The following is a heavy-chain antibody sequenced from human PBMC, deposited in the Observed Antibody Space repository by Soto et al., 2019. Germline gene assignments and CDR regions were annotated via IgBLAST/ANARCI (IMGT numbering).Heavy chain of an antibody. CDR3: ARDGCGDRRSFDI. Sequence: GGSLRHSCAASGFTFSSYGMHWVRQAPGKGLEWVAVIWYDGSNKYYADSVKGRFTISRDNSKNTLYLQMNSLRVEDTAVYYCARDGCGDRRSFDIWGQGTMVTVSS. CDR2: IWYDGSNK. CDR1: GFTFSSYG. J-gene: IGHJ3*02. V-gene: IGHV3-33*01. D-gene: IGHD3-10*01.